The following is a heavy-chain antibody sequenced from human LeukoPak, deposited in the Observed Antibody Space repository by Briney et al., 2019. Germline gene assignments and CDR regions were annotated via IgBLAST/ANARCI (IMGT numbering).Heavy chain of an antibody. CDR3: ARRGSSSSSHYYYYYYMDV. D-gene: IGHD6-6*01. J-gene: IGHJ6*03. V-gene: IGHV4-4*09. CDR1: GGSISSYY. CDR2: IYTSGST. Sequence: SETLFLTCTVSGGSISSYYWSWIRQPPGKRLEWIGYIYTSGSTNYNPSLKSRVTISVDTSKNQFSLKLSSVTAADTAVYYCARRGSSSSSHYYYYYYMDVWGKGTTVTVSS.